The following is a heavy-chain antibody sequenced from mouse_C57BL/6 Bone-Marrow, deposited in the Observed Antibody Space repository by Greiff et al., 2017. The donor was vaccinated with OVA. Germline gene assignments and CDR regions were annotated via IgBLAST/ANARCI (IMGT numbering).Heavy chain of an antibody. V-gene: IGHV1-81*01. CDR2: IYPRSGNT. Sequence: VKLMESGAELARPGASVKLSCKASGYTFTCYGISWVKQRTGQGLEWIGEIYPRSGNTYYNEKFKGKATLTADKSSSTAYMELRSLTSEDSAVYFCARSEGTVSWFAYWGQGTLVTVSA. CDR1: GYTFTCYG. J-gene: IGHJ3*01. D-gene: IGHD4-1*01. CDR3: ARSEGTVSWFAY.